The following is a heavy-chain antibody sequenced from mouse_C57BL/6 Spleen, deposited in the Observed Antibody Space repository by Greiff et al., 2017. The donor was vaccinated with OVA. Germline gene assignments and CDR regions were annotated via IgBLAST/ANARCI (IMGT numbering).Heavy chain of an antibody. CDR3: ARGYYSNYVGWYFDV. CDR1: GYTFTSYW. CDR2: IDPSDSYT. V-gene: IGHV1-50*01. J-gene: IGHJ1*03. Sequence: QVQLQQPGAELVKPGASVKLSCKASGYTFTSYWMQWVKQRPGQGLEWIGEIDPSDSYTNYNQKFKGKATLTVDTSSSTAYMQLSSLTSEDSAVYDCARGYYSNYVGWYFDVWGTGTTVTVAS. D-gene: IGHD2-5*01.